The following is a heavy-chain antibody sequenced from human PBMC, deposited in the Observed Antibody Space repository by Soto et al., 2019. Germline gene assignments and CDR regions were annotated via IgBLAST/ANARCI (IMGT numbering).Heavy chain of an antibody. CDR1: GFTFSSYG. D-gene: IGHD1-1*01. Sequence: GGSLRLSCAASGFTFSSYGMHWVRQAPGKGLEWVAVIWYDGSNKYYADSVKGRFTISRDNSKNTLYLQMNSLRAEDTAVYYCARDSGSGDRNYYYGMDVWGQGTTVTVSS. V-gene: IGHV3-33*01. J-gene: IGHJ6*02. CDR3: ARDSGSGDRNYYYGMDV. CDR2: IWYDGSNK.